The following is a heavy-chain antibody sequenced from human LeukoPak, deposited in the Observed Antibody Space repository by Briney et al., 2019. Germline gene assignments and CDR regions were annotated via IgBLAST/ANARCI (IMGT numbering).Heavy chain of an antibody. CDR2: ISYDGSNK. V-gene: IGHV3-30*04. CDR3: ARGGSPFY. J-gene: IGHJ4*02. CDR1: GFTFSDYA. D-gene: IGHD3-10*01. Sequence: GGSLRLSCTASGFTFSDYAIHWVRQAPGKGPEWVAVISYDGSNKYYADSVKGRFTISRDNAKNTVYLQMNSLRVEDTAVFYCARGGSPFYWGRGTPVTVSS.